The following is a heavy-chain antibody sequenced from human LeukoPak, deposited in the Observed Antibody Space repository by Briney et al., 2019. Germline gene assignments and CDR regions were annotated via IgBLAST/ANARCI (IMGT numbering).Heavy chain of an antibody. CDR1: GFTFSSYA. D-gene: IGHD4-17*01. J-gene: IGHJ4*02. CDR2: ISGSGGST. Sequence: GGSLRLSCAASGFTFSSYAMSWVRQAPGKGLEWVSSISGSGGSTYYADSVKGRFTISRDNSKNTLYLQMNSLRAEDTAVYYCAKDTLRYGDSVWDYWGRGTLVTVSS. CDR3: AKDTLRYGDSVWDY. V-gene: IGHV3-23*01.